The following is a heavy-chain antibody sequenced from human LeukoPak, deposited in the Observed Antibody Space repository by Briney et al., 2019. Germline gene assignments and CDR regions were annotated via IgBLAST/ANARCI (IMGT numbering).Heavy chain of an antibody. J-gene: IGHJ4*02. CDR3: ARGNGYVGQFFDN. CDR1: GYSFSGYY. D-gene: IGHD5-24*01. Sequence: AAVKVSCKASGYSFSGYYMYWLRQAPGQGLEGMGRIKPNSGATDYAQRFQGRVTVTSDTSSSTSYMELTRLRSDDTAIYYCARGNGYVGQFFDNWGQGTLVTVSS. V-gene: IGHV1-2*06. CDR2: IKPNSGAT.